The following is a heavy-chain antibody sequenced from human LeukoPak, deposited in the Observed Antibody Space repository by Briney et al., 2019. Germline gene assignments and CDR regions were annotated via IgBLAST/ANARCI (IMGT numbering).Heavy chain of an antibody. V-gene: IGHV3-66*01. CDR1: EFSVGSNY. D-gene: IGHD3-10*01. CDR3: ATHELKEAFDI. Sequence: GESLKISCAASEFSVGSNYMTWVRQAPGKGLEWVSLIYSGGSTYYADSVKGRFTISRDNSKNTLYFQMNSLRVEDTAVYYCATHELKEAFDIWGQGTMVTVPS. J-gene: IGHJ3*02. CDR2: IYSGGST.